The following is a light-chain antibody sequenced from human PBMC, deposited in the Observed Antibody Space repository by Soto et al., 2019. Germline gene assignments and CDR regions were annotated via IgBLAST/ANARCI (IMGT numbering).Light chain of an antibody. J-gene: IGKJ1*01. CDR2: DGS. Sequence: DIQMTQSPSTLSASIGDRIIITCRASQSINTWLAWYQQKPGEAPKLLIYDGSTLARGVPSRFSGRGSETEFTLTISRLQPDDFATFYCQQYHTYSRTFGQGTKVQV. CDR3: QQYHTYSRT. CDR1: QSINTW. V-gene: IGKV1-5*03.